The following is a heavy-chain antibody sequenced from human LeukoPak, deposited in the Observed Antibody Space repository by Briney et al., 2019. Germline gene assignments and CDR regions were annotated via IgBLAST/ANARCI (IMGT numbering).Heavy chain of an antibody. Sequence: SQTLSLTCAISGDSVSSNSAAWNWIRQSPSRGLEWLGRTYYRSKWYNDYAVSVKSRITINPDTSKNQFSLKLSSVTAADTAVYYCARLALLALGSWFDPWGQGTLVTVSS. D-gene: IGHD1-14*01. V-gene: IGHV6-1*01. CDR2: TYYRSKWYN. CDR1: GDSVSSNSAA. J-gene: IGHJ5*02. CDR3: ARLALLALGSWFDP.